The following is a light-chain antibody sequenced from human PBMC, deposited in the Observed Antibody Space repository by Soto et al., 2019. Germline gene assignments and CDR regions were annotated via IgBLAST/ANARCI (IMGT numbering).Light chain of an antibody. CDR2: AAS. V-gene: IGKV1-39*01. Sequence: DIQMTQSPSSLSASVGDRVTITCRASQTISSYLHWYQQKPGKAPKLLIYAASSLQSGVPSRFSGSGSGTDFTLTITSPQPEDFATYYCQQSYSTPYTFGQGTKLEI. CDR1: QTISSY. J-gene: IGKJ2*01. CDR3: QQSYSTPYT.